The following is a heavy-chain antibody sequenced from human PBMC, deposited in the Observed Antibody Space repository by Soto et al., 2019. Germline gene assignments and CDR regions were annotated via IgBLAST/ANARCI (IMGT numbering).Heavy chain of an antibody. V-gene: IGHV6-1*01. CDR1: GDSVSSNSAA. Sequence: HSQTLSLTCAISGDSVSSNSAAWNWIRQSPSRGLEWLGRTYYRSKWYNDYAVSVKSRITINPDTSKNQFSLQLNSVTPEDTAVYYCARAGYAYRLSPDYGMDVWGQGTTVTVSS. J-gene: IGHJ6*02. D-gene: IGHD3-16*01. CDR3: ARAGYAYRLSPDYGMDV. CDR2: TYYRSKWYN.